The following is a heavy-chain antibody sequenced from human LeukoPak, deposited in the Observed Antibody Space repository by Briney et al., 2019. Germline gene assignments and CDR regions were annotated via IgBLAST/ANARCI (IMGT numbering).Heavy chain of an antibody. D-gene: IGHD2-2*02. V-gene: IGHV4-4*07. CDR3: ARDIVVAPAAIYAPNWFDP. J-gene: IGHJ5*02. CDR2: IYTSGST. CDR1: GGSISSYY. Sequence: SETLSLTCTVSGGSISSYYWSWIRQPAGKGLEWIGRIYTSGSTNYNPSHNSRVTMSVDSSKTQYSPKLSSVTAADTAVYYGARDIVVAPAAIYAPNWFDPWGQGTLVTVSS.